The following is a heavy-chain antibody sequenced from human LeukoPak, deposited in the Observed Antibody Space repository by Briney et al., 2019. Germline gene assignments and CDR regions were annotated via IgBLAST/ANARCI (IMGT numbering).Heavy chain of an antibody. CDR3: ATYYDSSGYFDY. Sequence: SVKVSCKASGGTFSSYAISWVRQAPGQGLEWMGRIIPILGIANYAQKFQGRVTITADKSTSTAYMELSSLRSEDTAVYYCATYYDSSGYFDYWGQGTLVTVSS. J-gene: IGHJ4*02. D-gene: IGHD3-22*01. V-gene: IGHV1-69*04. CDR1: GGTFSSYA. CDR2: IIPILGIA.